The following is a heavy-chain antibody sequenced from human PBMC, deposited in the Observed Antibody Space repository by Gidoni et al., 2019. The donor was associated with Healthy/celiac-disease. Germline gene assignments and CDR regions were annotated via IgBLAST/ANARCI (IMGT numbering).Heavy chain of an antibody. CDR2: IKSKSDGGTT. Sequence: EVQLVESGGGLIKPGGSLRLSCAASGFTFSTAWMSWVRQAPGKGLEWVGRIKSKSDGGTTDHAAPVKGRFTISRDDSKNTLYLQMNSLKTEDTAVYYCSTGGATTLTTPFDYWGQGTLVTVSS. D-gene: IGHD1-26*01. V-gene: IGHV3-15*01. CDR1: GFTFSTAW. J-gene: IGHJ4*02. CDR3: STGGATTLTTPFDY.